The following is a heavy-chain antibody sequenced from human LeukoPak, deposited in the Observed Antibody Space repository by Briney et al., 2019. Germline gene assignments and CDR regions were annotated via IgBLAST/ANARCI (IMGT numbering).Heavy chain of an antibody. CDR1: GXSISTYY. V-gene: IGHV4-59*01. D-gene: IGHD5-12*01. Sequence: PSETLSLTWIFSGXSISTYYGSWIRKPRGKGLEWIGYIYYSESTNYNPSLKSRVTISVDTSKNQFSLKLSSVTAADTAVYYCARAPQAGYGDYWGQGTLVTVSS. CDR3: ARAPQAGYGDY. CDR2: IYYSEST. J-gene: IGHJ4*02.